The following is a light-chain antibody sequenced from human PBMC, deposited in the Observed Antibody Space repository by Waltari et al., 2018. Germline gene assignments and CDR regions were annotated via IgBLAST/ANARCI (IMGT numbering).Light chain of an antibody. J-gene: IGKJ1*01. V-gene: IGKV3-15*01. Sequence: EIVMTQSPATLSVSPGERATLSCRASQSVSSNLAWFQQKPGQGPRLLIYGASTRATGIPARFSGSGSGTEFTLTISSLQSEDFAVYYCQQYNNWGGTFGQGTKVEIK. CDR1: QSVSSN. CDR3: QQYNNWGGT. CDR2: GAS.